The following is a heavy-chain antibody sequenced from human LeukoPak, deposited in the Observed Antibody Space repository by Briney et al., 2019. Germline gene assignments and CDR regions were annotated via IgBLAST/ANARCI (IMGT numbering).Heavy chain of an antibody. CDR1: GYTFTGYY. J-gene: IGHJ6*03. D-gene: IGHD5-12*01. CDR3: ARVPSGYDKRYYYYYYIDV. Sequence: GASVKVSCKASGYTFTGYYMHWVRQAPGQGLEWMGWINPNSGGTNYAQKFQGRVTMTRDTPISTAYMELSRLRSDDTAVYYCARVPSGYDKRYYYYYYIDVWGKGTTVTISS. V-gene: IGHV1-2*02. CDR2: INPNSGGT.